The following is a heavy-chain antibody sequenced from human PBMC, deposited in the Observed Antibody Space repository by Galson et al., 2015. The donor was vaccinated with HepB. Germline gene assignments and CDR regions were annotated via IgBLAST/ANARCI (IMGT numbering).Heavy chain of an antibody. Sequence: SVKVSCKASGYTFTSYAMNWVRQAPGQGLEWMGWINTNTGNPTYAQGFTGRFVFSLDTSVSTAYLQISSLKAEDTAVYYCARGGYSSGWYYFDYWGQGTLVTVSS. V-gene: IGHV7-4-1*02. CDR1: GYTFTSYA. D-gene: IGHD6-19*01. CDR3: ARGGYSSGWYYFDY. CDR2: INTNTGNP. J-gene: IGHJ4*02.